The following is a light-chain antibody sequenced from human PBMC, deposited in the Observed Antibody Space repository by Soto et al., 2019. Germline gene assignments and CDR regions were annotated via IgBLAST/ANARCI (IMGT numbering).Light chain of an antibody. CDR3: QQYNKWPLFT. CDR2: AAS. Sequence: EIVMTQSPVTLSVSPGERATLSCRASQSVSSNLAWYQQKPGQAPRLLIYAASTRAAGIPARFSGSGSGTEFTLTIRRLQSEDFAVYYCQQYNKWPLFTFGPGTKVDIK. CDR1: QSVSSN. J-gene: IGKJ3*01. V-gene: IGKV3-15*01.